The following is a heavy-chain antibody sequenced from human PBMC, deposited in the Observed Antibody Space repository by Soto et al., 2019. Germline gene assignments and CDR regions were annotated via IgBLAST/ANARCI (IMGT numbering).Heavy chain of an antibody. CDR3: AKYRGDDDLGMAV. V-gene: IGHV5-51*01. CDR1: GDSFTSYW. CDR2: IYPGDSDT. Sequence: GESLKIACKGSGDSFTSYWIGWVRQMPGKGLEWMGIIYPGDSDTRYSPSFQGQVTISADKSISTAYLQWSSLKASDTAMYYCAKYRGDDDLGMAVWGQGTTVTVSS. J-gene: IGHJ6*02. D-gene: IGHD5-12*01.